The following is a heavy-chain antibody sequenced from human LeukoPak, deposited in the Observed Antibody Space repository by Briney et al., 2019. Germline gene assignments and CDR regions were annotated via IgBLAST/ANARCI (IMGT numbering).Heavy chain of an antibody. CDR1: GFTFSTYG. J-gene: IGHJ4*02. V-gene: IGHV3-30*02. CDR3: ARYDILTGEGDYFDY. D-gene: IGHD3-9*01. Sequence: GGSLRLSCSASGFTFSTYGMHWVRQAPGKGLEWVAFIRYDGSEKYYADSVKGRFTISRDNSENTVYLQMNSLRAEDTAVYYCARYDILTGEGDYFDYWGQGTLVTVSS. CDR2: IRYDGSEK.